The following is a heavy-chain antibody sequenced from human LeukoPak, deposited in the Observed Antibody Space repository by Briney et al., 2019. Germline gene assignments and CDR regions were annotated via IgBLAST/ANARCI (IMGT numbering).Heavy chain of an antibody. Sequence: GGSLRLSCVGSGFIFSNHPMHWVRQAPGRGLEWVAVVSSDGTNKFHTDSVKGRFTISKDNFKNTLWLQMNSLRDEDTAIYYCARDAQSETLDVWSQGTMVTVS. CDR3: ARDAQSETLDV. CDR1: GFIFSNHP. D-gene: IGHD1-14*01. CDR2: VSSDGTNK. V-gene: IGHV3-30-3*01. J-gene: IGHJ3*01.